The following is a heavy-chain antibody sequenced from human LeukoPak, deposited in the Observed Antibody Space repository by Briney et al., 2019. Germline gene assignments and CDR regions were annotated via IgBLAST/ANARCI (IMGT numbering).Heavy chain of an antibody. J-gene: IGHJ2*01. CDR3: ARGADFDL. V-gene: IGHV4-31*03. CDR1: GDSISSAGYY. CDR2: IYYSGTT. Sequence: SETLSLTCTVSGDSISSAGYYWTWIRLHPGKGLEWIGYIYYSGTTYYNPSLKSRLTISLDTSENQFSLKLSSVTAADTAVYYCARGADFDLWGRGTLVTVSS.